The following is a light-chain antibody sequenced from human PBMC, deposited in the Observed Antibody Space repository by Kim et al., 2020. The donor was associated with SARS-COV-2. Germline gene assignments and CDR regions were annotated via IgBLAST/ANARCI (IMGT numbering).Light chain of an antibody. CDR1: SNDIGDYNY. CDR3: SSYTSISTLV. V-gene: IGLV2-14*01. Sequence: QSALTQPASVSGSPGQSITISCTGTSNDIGDYNYVSWYQQHPGQAPKLMFYEVTYRPSGVSNRFSGSKSANAASLTITGLQAEDEADYYCSSYTSISTLVFGGGTQLTVL. J-gene: IGLJ3*02. CDR2: EVT.